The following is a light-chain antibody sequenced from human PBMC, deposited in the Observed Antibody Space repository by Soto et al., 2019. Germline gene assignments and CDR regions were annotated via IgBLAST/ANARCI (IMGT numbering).Light chain of an antibody. CDR2: GAS. V-gene: IGKV3-20*01. CDR3: QQYGSSRWT. J-gene: IGKJ1*01. CDR1: QSVNSSY. Sequence: EIVLTQSPGTLSLSPGERATLSCRASQSVNSSYLAWYQQKPGQAPRLVIYGASSRTTGIPDRFSGSGSGTDFTLTISRLEPEDFAVYYCQQYGSSRWTFGQGTKVDIK.